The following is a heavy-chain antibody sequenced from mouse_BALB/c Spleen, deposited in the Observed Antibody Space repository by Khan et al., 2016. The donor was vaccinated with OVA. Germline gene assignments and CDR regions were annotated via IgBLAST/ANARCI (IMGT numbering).Heavy chain of an antibody. CDR1: GYSFTGYY. J-gene: IGHJ3*01. D-gene: IGHD1-1*01. Sequence: VQLQQSGPDLVKPGASVKISCKTSGYSFTGYYIHCVKQSQGKSLEWIGRVNPNNGGTTYNQKFKGKAILTVEKSSSTAYMELRSLTSEDSAVYYCGRISIITVEGFAYWGQGTLVTVSA. CDR2: VNPNNGGT. V-gene: IGHV1-18*01. CDR3: GRISIITVEGFAY.